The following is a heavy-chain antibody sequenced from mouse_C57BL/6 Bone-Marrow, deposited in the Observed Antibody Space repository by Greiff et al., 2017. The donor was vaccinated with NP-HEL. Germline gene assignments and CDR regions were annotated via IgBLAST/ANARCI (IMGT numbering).Heavy chain of an antibody. Sequence: QVQLQQPGAELVKPGASVKLSCKASGYTFTSYWMQWVKQRPGQGLEWIGEIDPSDSYTNHNQKFKGKATLTVDTSSSTAYMQLSSLTSEDSAVYYCAPLLRPYFDVWGTGTTVTVSS. D-gene: IGHD1-1*01. CDR3: APLLRPYFDV. CDR2: IDPSDSYT. J-gene: IGHJ1*03. V-gene: IGHV1-50*01. CDR1: GYTFTSYW.